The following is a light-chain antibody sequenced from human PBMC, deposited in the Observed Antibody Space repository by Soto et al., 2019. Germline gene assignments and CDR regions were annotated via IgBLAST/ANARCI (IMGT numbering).Light chain of an antibody. V-gene: IGKV1-39*01. J-gene: IGKJ2*01. CDR1: QSISSY. Sequence: DIQMTQSPSSLSASVGDRVTITCRASQSISSYLNWYQQKPGKAPKLLIYAASSLQSGVPSRFSGSGFGTVFPLTISILQPEDFATYYCQQSYSTPYTFGQGTKVDIK. CDR3: QQSYSTPYT. CDR2: AAS.